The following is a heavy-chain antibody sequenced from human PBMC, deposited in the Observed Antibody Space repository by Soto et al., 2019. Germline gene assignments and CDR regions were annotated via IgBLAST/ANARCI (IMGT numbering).Heavy chain of an antibody. CDR2: IFYSGST. Sequence: SETLSLTCTVSGGSISSYCWSWIRQPPGKGLEWIGYIFYSGSTNDNPSLKSRVTISVDTSKNQFSLKLSSVTAADTAVYYCARRYSRSSDYWGQGTLVTVSS. J-gene: IGHJ4*02. V-gene: IGHV4-59*08. CDR3: ARRYSRSSDY. CDR1: GGSISSYC. D-gene: IGHD6-13*01.